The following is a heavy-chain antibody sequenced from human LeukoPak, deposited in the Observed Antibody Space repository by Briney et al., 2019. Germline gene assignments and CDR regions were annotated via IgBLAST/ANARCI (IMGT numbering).Heavy chain of an antibody. CDR2: INPNSGGT. CDR3: ARGCSSTSCYTEDAFDI. CDR1: GYTFTGYY. D-gene: IGHD2-2*02. V-gene: IGHV1-2*02. J-gene: IGHJ3*02. Sequence: ASVKVSCKASGYTFTGYYMHWVRQAPGQGLEWIGWINPNSGGTNYAQKFQGRVTMTRDTSISTAYMELSRLRSDDTAVYYCARGCSSTSCYTEDAFDIWGQGTMVTVSS.